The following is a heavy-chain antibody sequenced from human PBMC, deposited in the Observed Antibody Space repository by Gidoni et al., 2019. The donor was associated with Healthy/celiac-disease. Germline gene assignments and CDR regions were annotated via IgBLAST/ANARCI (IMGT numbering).Heavy chain of an antibody. CDR1: GFTVSSNY. D-gene: IGHD2-2*01. CDR2: IYSGGST. CDR3: ARDRSDIVVVPAAMPIYYYYYYMDV. V-gene: IGHV3-53*01. Sequence: EVQLVESGGGLIQPGGSLRLSCAASGFTVSSNYMSWVRQAPGKGLEWVSVIYSGGSTYYADSVKGRFTISRDNSKNTLYLQMNSLRAEDTAVYYCARDRSDIVVVPAAMPIYYYYYYMDVWGKGTTVTVSS. J-gene: IGHJ6*03.